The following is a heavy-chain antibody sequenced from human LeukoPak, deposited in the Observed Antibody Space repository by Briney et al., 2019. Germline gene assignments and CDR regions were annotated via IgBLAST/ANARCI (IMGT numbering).Heavy chain of an antibody. CDR1: GGTFSSNA. V-gene: IGHV1-69*05. CDR3: ARDGSYCSSTSCYAYYYYMDV. D-gene: IGHD2-2*01. J-gene: IGHJ6*03. Sequence: SVKVSCKASGGTFSSNAISWVRQAPGQGLEWMGGIIPIFGTANYAQKFQGRVTITTDESTSTAYMELSSLRSEDTAVYYCARDGSYCSSTSCYAYYYYMDVWGKGTTVTVSS. CDR2: IIPIFGTA.